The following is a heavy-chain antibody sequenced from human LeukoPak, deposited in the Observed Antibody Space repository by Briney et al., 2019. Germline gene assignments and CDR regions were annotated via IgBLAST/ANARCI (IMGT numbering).Heavy chain of an antibody. Sequence: GESLKISCKGSGYSFTSYWIGWVRQMPGKGLEWMGIIYPGDSDTRYSPSFQGQVTISADKSISTAYLQWSSLKASDTAMYYCARQVGRWLLGGYFDYWGQGTLVTVSS. CDR3: ARQVGRWLLGGYFDY. J-gene: IGHJ4*02. D-gene: IGHD2-15*01. CDR2: IYPGDSDT. V-gene: IGHV5-51*01. CDR1: GYSFTSYW.